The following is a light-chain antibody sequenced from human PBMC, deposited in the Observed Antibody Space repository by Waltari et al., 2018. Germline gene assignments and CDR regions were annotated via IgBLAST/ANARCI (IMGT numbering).Light chain of an antibody. CDR1: PGPVTSDHY. J-gene: IGLJ3*02. CDR2: DTI. Sequence: QAVVTQEPSLPVSPGGTVTLTCAPTPGPVTSDHYPYWFQQKPGQAPRTLIYDTINKDSWTPARFSGSLLGGKAALTLSGAQPEDEAVYYCLLYYSGPGVFGGGTKLTVL. CDR3: LLYYSGPGV. V-gene: IGLV7-46*01.